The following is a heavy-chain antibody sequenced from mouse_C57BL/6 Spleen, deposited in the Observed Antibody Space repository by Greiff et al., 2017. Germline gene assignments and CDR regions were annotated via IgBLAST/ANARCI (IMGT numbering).Heavy chain of an antibody. CDR3: ARSTMVTGGYFDY. J-gene: IGHJ2*01. D-gene: IGHD2-1*01. CDR1: GYTFTSYW. CDR2: IDPSDSYT. Sequence: VQLQQPGAELVRPGTSVKLSCKASGYTFTSYWMHWVKQRPGQGLEWIGVIDPSDSYTNYNQKFKGKATLTVDTSSSTAYMQLSSLTSEDSAVYYCARSTMVTGGYFDYWGQGTTLTVSS. V-gene: IGHV1-59*01.